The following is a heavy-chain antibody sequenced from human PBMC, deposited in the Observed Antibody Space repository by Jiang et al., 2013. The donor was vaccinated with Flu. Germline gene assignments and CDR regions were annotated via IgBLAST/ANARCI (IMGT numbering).Heavy chain of an antibody. CDR1: GYTLTELS. J-gene: IGHJ3*02. V-gene: IGHV1-24*01. D-gene: IGHD1-26*01. Sequence: SGAEVKKPGASVKVSCKVSGYTLTELSMHWVRQAPGKGLEWMGGFDPEDGETIYAQKFQGRVTMTEDTSTDTAYMELSSLRSEDTAVYYCATVPLLETPPRVGATRGDAFDIWGQGTMVTVSS. CDR2: FDPEDGET. CDR3: ATVPLLETPPRVGATRGDAFDI.